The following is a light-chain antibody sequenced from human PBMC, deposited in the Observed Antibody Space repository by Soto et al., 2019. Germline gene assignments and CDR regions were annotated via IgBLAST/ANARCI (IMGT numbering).Light chain of an antibody. J-gene: IGKJ1*01. CDR3: HQYDHWPQT. CDR2: GAS. Sequence: EVVMTQSPATLSVSPGERATLSCGASQSVRSYLAWYQQKPGQAPRLLIHGASTRAPGIPARFSGSGSGTDFTLTISSLQSEDFAVYYCHQYDHWPQTFGQGTKVDNK. V-gene: IGKV3-15*01. CDR1: QSVRSY.